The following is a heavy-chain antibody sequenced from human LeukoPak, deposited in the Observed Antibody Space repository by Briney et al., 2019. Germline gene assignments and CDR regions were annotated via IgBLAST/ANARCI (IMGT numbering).Heavy chain of an antibody. Sequence: QPGRSLRLSCAASGFTFGNYGMHWVRQAPGKGLEWVAVIWSNGINRYYADSVKGRFTFSRDNSKNTLSLQMNSLRAEDTAVYYCAKERGPLDAFDIWGQGTMVTVSS. CDR3: AKERGPLDAFDI. CDR1: GFTFGNYG. CDR2: IWSNGINR. V-gene: IGHV3-33*06. J-gene: IGHJ3*02.